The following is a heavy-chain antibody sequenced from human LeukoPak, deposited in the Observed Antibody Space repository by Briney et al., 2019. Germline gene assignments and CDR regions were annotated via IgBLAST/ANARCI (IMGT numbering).Heavy chain of an antibody. CDR1: EFPFSTYW. D-gene: IGHD1-26*01. CDR2: ISSDGIDT. Sequence: GGSLRLSCAASEFPFSTYWMHWVRQAPGKGPVWVSRISSDGIDTNYADSVKGRFTISRDNAKNTLFLQMNSLRAEDTAVYYCARAFSGVGDAYDIWGQGTMVTVSS. V-gene: IGHV3-74*01. CDR3: ARAFSGVGDAYDI. J-gene: IGHJ3*02.